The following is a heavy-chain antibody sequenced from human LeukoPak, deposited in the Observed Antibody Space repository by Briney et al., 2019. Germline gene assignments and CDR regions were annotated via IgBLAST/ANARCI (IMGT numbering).Heavy chain of an antibody. J-gene: IGHJ4*02. V-gene: IGHV4-30-4*08. D-gene: IGHD1-26*01. CDR2: IYYSGST. CDR1: GGSISSGDYY. Sequence: SQTLSLTCTVSGGSISSGDYYWSWIRQPPGKGLEWIGYIYYSGSTYYNPSLKSRVTISVDTSKNQFSLKLSSVTAADTAVYYCARGEGSSHGIVGASFSYWGQGTLVTVSS. CDR3: ARGEGSSHGIVGASFSY.